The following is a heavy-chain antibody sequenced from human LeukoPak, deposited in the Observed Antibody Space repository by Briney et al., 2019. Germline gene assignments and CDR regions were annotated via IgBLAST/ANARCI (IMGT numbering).Heavy chain of an antibody. V-gene: IGHV3-48*02. CDR2: ISSTGAAI. D-gene: IGHD3-10*01. Sequence: GGSLRLSCAASGFTFSSYGMNWVRQAPGKGLDFIAYISSTGAAIYCADSLKGRFTISRDNARNSLYLQMNSLRDEDTAVYFCARANSLMVRGVISYFDSWGQGTLVTVSS. CDR3: ARANSLMVRGVISYFDS. J-gene: IGHJ4*02. CDR1: GFTFSSYG.